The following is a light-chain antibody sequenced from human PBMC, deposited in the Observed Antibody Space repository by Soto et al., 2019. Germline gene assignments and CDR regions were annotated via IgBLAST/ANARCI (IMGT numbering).Light chain of an antibody. CDR3: QQTYSTLWT. J-gene: IGKJ1*01. V-gene: IGKV1-39*01. CDR2: GAS. Sequence: IQMTQSPSSLSASVGDRVTITCRASQSPSNFLNWYQQKPGKAPKLLIYGASSLQSGVPSRFSGSGSGTDFTLTIGSLQPEDFATYYCQQTYSTLWTFGQGTKVEIK. CDR1: QSPSNF.